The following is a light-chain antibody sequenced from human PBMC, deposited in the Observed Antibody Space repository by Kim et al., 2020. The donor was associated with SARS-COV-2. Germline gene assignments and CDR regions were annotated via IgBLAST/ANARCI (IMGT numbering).Light chain of an antibody. Sequence: DIQMTQFPSSLSASVGDRVTITCRASQSISSYLNWCQQKPGKAPKVLIYVASTLQSGVPSRFSGSGSGTDFTLTISSLQPEDFATYYCQQTYSTPITFGQGTRLEIK. V-gene: IGKV1-39*01. CDR3: QQTYSTPIT. J-gene: IGKJ5*01. CDR1: QSISSY. CDR2: VAS.